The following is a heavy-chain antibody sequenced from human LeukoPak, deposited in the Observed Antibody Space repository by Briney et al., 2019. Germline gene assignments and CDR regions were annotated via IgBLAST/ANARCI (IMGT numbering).Heavy chain of an antibody. CDR2: VSGSTSYT. D-gene: IGHD2-15*01. CDR1: GFTFSDYY. CDR3: ARDRSWGSGYNYGMDV. Sequence: GGSLRLSCAASGFTFSDYYMSWIRQAPGKGLEWVSYVSGSTSYTNYADSVKGRFTISRDNAKNSLYLQMNSLRAEDTAVYYCARDRSWGSGYNYGMDVWGQGTTVTVSS. J-gene: IGHJ6*02. V-gene: IGHV3-11*05.